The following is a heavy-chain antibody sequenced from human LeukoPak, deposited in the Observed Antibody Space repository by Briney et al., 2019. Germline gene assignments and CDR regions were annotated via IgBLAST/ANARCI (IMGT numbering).Heavy chain of an antibody. J-gene: IGHJ4*02. CDR3: AGVGSNICSSTSCPCLY. D-gene: IGHD2-2*01. CDR1: GFTFSSYA. V-gene: IGHV3-30*04. Sequence: GGSLRLSCAASGFTFSSYAMHWVRQAPGKGLEWVAVISYDGSNKYYADSVKGRFTISRDNSKNTLYLQMNSLRAEDTAVYYSAGVGSNICSSTSCPCLYWGRGTLVTVSS. CDR2: ISYDGSNK.